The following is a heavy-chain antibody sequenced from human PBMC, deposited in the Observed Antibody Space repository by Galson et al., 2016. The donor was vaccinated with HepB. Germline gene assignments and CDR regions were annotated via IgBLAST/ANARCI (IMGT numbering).Heavy chain of an antibody. D-gene: IGHD3-22*01. J-gene: IGHJ5*02. CDR1: GFTFSSHS. CDR3: ARDPTRNYYDSSAYYYFSAGWFDP. V-gene: IGHV3-48*04. Sequence: SLRLSCAASGFTFSSHSMNWVRQAPGKGLEWVSYLSSRSSTIYYADSVKGRFTISRDNGKNSLYLKMNSLRAEDTAVYYCARDPTRNYYDSSAYYYFSAGWFDPWGQGTLVTVSS. CDR2: LSSRSSTI.